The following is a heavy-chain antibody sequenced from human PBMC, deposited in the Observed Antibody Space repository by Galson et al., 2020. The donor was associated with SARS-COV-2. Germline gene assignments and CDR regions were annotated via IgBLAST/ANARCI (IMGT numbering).Heavy chain of an antibody. CDR3: ARFRFGSFDF. CDR1: Y. D-gene: IGHD3-3*01. J-gene: IGHJ3*01. V-gene: IGHV3-53*04. Sequence: YTTWVRQGPGKGLEWLSFIHSSGDTYSADSVRGRFTISRHRSKNMLFLQMNSLRPEDTAVYYCARFRFGSFDFWGQGTMVTVSS. CDR2: IHSSGDT.